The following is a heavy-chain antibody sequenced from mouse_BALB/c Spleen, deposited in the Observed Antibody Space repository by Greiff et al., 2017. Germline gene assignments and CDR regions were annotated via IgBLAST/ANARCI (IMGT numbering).Heavy chain of an antibody. Sequence: VQLQQSGAELARPGASVKLSCKASGYTFTSYWMQWVKQRPGQGLEWIGYINPSSGYTNYNQKFKDKATLTADKSSSTAYMQLSSLTSEDSAVYYCAGPYYDYAGWFAYWGQGTLVTVSA. CDR2: INPSSGYT. J-gene: IGHJ3*01. CDR1: GYTFTSYW. V-gene: IGHV1-4*01. CDR3: AGPYYDYAGWFAY. D-gene: IGHD2-4*01.